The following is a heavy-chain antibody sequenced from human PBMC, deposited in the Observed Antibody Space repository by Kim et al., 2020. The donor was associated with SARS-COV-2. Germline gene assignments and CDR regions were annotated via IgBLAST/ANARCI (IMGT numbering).Heavy chain of an antibody. V-gene: IGHV3-7*01. D-gene: IGHD3-16*01. CDR2: K. J-gene: IGHJ4*02. Sequence: KNFVGSVQGRFTISRDNAKNSVYLQMNSLRVEDTAVYYCVRDPAYGAVDYWGQGTLVTVSS. CDR3: VRDPAYGAVDY.